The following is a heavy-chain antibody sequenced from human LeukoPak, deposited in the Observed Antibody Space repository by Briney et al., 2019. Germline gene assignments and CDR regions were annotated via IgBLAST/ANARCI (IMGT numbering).Heavy chain of an antibody. V-gene: IGHV1-69*04. CDR1: GDTFSIYG. Sequence: GASVKVSCKGSGDTFSIYGVSWVRQAPGQGLGWMGRIIPIFGIANYAQKFQDRVTVIADKSTSTAYMELSSLRSEDTAVYYCARVPHITIFGVVINDAFDIWGQGTMVTVSS. J-gene: IGHJ3*02. CDR3: ARVPHITIFGVVINDAFDI. CDR2: IIPIFGIA. D-gene: IGHD3-3*01.